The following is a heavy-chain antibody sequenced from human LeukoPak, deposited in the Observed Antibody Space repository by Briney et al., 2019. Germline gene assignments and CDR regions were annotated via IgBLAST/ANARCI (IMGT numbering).Heavy chain of an antibody. V-gene: IGHV3-7*01. J-gene: IGHJ4*02. CDR3: AKDREVVIFDY. D-gene: IGHD4-23*01. Sequence: GGSLRLSCAASGFTFSSYWMSWVRQAPGKGLEWVANIKQDGSEKYYVDSVKGRFTISRDNAKNSLYLQMNSLRAEDTAVYYCAKDREVVIFDYWGQGTLVTVSS. CDR2: IKQDGSEK. CDR1: GFTFSSYW.